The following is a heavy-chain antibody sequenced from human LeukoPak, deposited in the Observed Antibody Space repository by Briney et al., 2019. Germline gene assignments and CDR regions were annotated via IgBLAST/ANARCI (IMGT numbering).Heavy chain of an antibody. CDR2: INHSGST. D-gene: IGHD3-16*02. J-gene: IGHJ5*02. CDR3: ARMVANYVWGSYRYGFDP. V-gene: IGHV4-34*01. Sequence: ASETLSLTCAVYGGSFSGYYWSWLRQPPGKGLEWIGEINHSGSTNYNPSLKSRVTISVDTSKNQFSLKLSSVTAADTAVYYCARMVANYVWGSYRYGFDPWAREPWSPSPQ. CDR1: GGSFSGYY.